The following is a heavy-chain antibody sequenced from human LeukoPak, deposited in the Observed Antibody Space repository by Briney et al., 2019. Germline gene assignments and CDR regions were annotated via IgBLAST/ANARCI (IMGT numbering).Heavy chain of an antibody. D-gene: IGHD3-9*01. CDR1: GGTFSSYP. CDR2: IIPIFGTA. CDR3: ARSRYYDILTASSWFDP. Sequence: SVKVSCQASGGTFSSYPINWLRQAPGRGRDWMGGIIPIFGTANYAQKFQGGVTLTADESTSTAYMELSSLRSEDTAVYYCARSRYYDILTASSWFDPWGQGTLVTVSS. V-gene: IGHV1-69*13. J-gene: IGHJ5*02.